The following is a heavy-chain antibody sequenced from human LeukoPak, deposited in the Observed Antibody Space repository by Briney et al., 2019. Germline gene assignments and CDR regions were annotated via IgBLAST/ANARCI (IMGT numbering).Heavy chain of an antibody. CDR2: VNHSGST. D-gene: IGHD3-22*01. CDR3: ASGDSSGYYYRDY. CDR1: GGSFSGYY. V-gene: IGHV4-34*01. J-gene: IGHJ4*02. Sequence: SETLSLTCAVYGGSFSGYYWSWIRQPPGKGLEWIGEVNHSGSTNYNPSLKSRVTISVDTSKNQFSLKLSSATAADTAVYYCASGDSSGYYYRDYWGQGTLVTVSS.